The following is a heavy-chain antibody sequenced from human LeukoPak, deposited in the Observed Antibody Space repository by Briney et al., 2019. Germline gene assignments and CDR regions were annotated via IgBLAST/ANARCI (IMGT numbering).Heavy chain of an antibody. CDR3: ARHRYYYDSSGSYYFDY. Sequence: PSETLSLTCAVSGYSISSGYYWAWIRQPPGKVLEWIGSIYHSGSTYYNPFLKSRFTISVDTSRNQCSLRLSSVTAADTAVYFCARHRYYYDSSGSYYFDYWGQGTLVTVSS. CDR2: IYHSGST. V-gene: IGHV4-38-2*01. D-gene: IGHD3-22*01. CDR1: GYSISSGYY. J-gene: IGHJ4*02.